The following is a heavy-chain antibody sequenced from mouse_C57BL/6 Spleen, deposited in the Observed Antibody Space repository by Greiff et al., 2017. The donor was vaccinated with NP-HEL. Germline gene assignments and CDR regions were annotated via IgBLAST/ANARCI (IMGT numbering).Heavy chain of an antibody. CDR2: IYPGDGDT. Sequence: VQVVESGPELVKPGASVKISCKASGYAFSSSWMNWVKQRPGKGLEWIGRIYPGDGDTKYNGKFKGKATLTADKSSSTAYMQLSSLTSEDSAVYFCARSNYLFDYWGQGTTLTVSS. CDR1: GYAFSSSW. CDR3: ARSNYLFDY. V-gene: IGHV1-82*01. D-gene: IGHD2-5*01. J-gene: IGHJ2*01.